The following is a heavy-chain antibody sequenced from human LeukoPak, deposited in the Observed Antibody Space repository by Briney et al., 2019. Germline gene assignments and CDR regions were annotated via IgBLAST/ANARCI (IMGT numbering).Heavy chain of an antibody. D-gene: IGHD4-17*01. CDR3: AKPVMTTVTTYFHYYYYMDV. Sequence: GGSLRLSCAASGFTFSSFTMNWVRQAPGKGLEWVSSISSSSSYIYYADSVKGRFTISRHNAKNSLYLQMNSLRAEDTAVYYCAKPVMTTVTTYFHYYYYMDVWGKGTTVTVSS. V-gene: IGHV3-21*01. J-gene: IGHJ6*03. CDR1: GFTFSSFT. CDR2: ISSSSSYI.